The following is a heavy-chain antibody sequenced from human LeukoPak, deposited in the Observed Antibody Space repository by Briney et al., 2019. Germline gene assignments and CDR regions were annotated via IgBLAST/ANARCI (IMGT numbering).Heavy chain of an antibody. D-gene: IGHD2-15*01. CDR1: GFTFSSYW. J-gene: IGHJ4*02. Sequence: GGSLRLSCAASGFTFSSYWMTWVRQVPGKGLEWVANIKQDESEKYYVGSVKGRFTISRDNAKNSLYLQMTSLRGEDTAVYYCARSLGYCSGGSCFPFDYWGQGTLVTVPS. CDR3: ARSLGYCSGGSCFPFDY. V-gene: IGHV3-7*05. CDR2: IKQDESEK.